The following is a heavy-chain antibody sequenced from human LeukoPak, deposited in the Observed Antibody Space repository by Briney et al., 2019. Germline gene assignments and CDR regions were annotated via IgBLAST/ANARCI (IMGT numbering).Heavy chain of an antibody. Sequence: PSETLSLTCTVSGGSISSSSYYWGWIRQPPGKGLEWIGSIYYSGSTYYNPSLKSRVTISVDTSKNQFSLKLSSVTAADTAVYYCASWFPIVVVPAATSSIEDYWGQGTLVTVSS. V-gene: IGHV4-39*01. CDR3: ASWFPIVVVPAATSSIEDY. J-gene: IGHJ4*02. D-gene: IGHD2-2*01. CDR1: GGSISSSSYY. CDR2: IYYSGST.